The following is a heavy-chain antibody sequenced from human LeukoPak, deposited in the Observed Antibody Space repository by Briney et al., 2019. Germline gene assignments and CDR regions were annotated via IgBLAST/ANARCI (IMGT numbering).Heavy chain of an antibody. Sequence: SETLSLTCTVSDGSLSSYYWSWIRQPPGKGLEWIGYIYYSGSTYYNPSLKSRVTISVDTSKNQFSLKLSSVTAADTAVYYCARENKPLSGSYNYWGQGTLVTVSS. J-gene: IGHJ4*02. V-gene: IGHV4-30-4*08. D-gene: IGHD1-26*01. CDR3: ARENKPLSGSYNY. CDR1: DGSLSSYY. CDR2: IYYSGST.